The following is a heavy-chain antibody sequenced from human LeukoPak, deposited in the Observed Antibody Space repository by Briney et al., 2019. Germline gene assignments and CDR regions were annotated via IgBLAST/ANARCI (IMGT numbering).Heavy chain of an antibody. CDR3: VRVVDYGDFYFDY. V-gene: IGHV4-30-4*07. CDR1: GGSISSGGYS. CDR2: IYYSGST. Sequence: SETLSLTCAVSGGSISSGGYSWSWIRQPPGKGLEWIGYIYYSGSTYYNPSLKSRVTISVDTSKNQFSLKLSSVTAADTAVYYCVRVVDYGDFYFDYWGQGTLVTVSS. J-gene: IGHJ4*02. D-gene: IGHD4-17*01.